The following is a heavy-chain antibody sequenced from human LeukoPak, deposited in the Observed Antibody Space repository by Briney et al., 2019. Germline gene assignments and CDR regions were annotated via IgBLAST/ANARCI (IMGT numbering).Heavy chain of an antibody. CDR3: ARVAGGSGGSGSYYKTNYYYYYMDV. V-gene: IGHV1-46*01. CDR1: GYTFTSYY. CDR2: INPRGGST. Sequence: ASVKVSCKASGYTFTSYYMHWVRQAPGQGLEWMGIINPRGGSTSYAQKFQGRVTMTRDMSTSTVYMELSSLRSEDTAVYYCARVAGGSGGSGSYYKTNYYYYYMDVWGKGTTVTVSS. D-gene: IGHD3-10*01. J-gene: IGHJ6*03.